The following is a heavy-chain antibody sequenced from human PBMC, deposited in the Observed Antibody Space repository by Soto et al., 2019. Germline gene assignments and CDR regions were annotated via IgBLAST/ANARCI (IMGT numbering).Heavy chain of an antibody. CDR3: ARVGRYYDSSGYYFQH. V-gene: IGHV4-4*02. D-gene: IGHD3-22*01. CDR1: GGSISSSNW. Sequence: SETLSLTCAVSGGSISSSNWWSWVRQPPGKGLEWIGEIYHSGSTNYNPYLKSRDTISVDKSKNQFSLKLSSVTAADTAVYYCARVGRYYDSSGYYFQHWGQGTLVTVS. CDR2: IYHSGST. J-gene: IGHJ1*01.